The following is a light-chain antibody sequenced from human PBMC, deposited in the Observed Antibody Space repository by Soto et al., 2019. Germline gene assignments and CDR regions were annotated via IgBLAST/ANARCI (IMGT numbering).Light chain of an antibody. Sequence: IQITQSPSTLSASVGDRVTITCRASQSINSWLAWYQQKPGKAPKLLIYKASSLQSGVPSRFSGSGSGTEFTLTISSLQTDDFATYYCQQYNSYPWTFGQGTKVEIK. V-gene: IGKV1-5*03. CDR2: KAS. CDR1: QSINSW. CDR3: QQYNSYPWT. J-gene: IGKJ1*01.